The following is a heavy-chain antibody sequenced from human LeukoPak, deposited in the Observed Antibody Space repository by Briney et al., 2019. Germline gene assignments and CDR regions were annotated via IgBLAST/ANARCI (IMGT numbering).Heavy chain of an antibody. J-gene: IGHJ4*02. V-gene: IGHV1-46*01. CDR2: INPSGGST. D-gene: IGHD5-12*01. Sequence: ASVKVSCKPSGYSFTSYYMHWVRQAPEQGLEWMGIINPSGGSTSYAQKFQGRVTMTRDTSTSTVYMELSSLRSEDTAVCYCARDPARRESGYDSPFDYWGQGTLVTVSS. CDR1: GYSFTSYY. CDR3: ARDPARRESGYDSPFDY.